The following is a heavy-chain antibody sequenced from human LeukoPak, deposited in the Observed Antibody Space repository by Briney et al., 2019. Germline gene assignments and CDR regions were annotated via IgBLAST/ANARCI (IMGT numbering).Heavy chain of an antibody. V-gene: IGHV1-2*02. CDR1: GYTFTSYD. D-gene: IGHD3-10*01. J-gene: IGHJ6*03. CDR2: INPNSGGT. CDR3: ARDLVTMVRGPYYMDV. Sequence: ASVKVSCKASGYTFTSYDINWVRQATGQGLEWMGWINPNSGGTNYAQKFQGRVTMTRDTSISTAYMELSRLRSDDTAVYYCARDLVTMVRGPYYMDVWGKGTTVTVSS.